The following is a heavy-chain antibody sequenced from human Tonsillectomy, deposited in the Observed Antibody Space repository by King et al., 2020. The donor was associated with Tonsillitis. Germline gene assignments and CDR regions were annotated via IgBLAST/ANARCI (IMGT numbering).Heavy chain of an antibody. CDR2: IGTYNGNT. V-gene: IGHV1-18*01. J-gene: IGHJ4*02. CDR1: GYTFTNYG. D-gene: IGHD5-12*01. Sequence: QLVQSGAEVKKPGASVKVSCKASGYTFTNYGISWVRQAPGQGLEWMGWIGTYNGNTNYAHKLQGRVTMTTDTSTSTAYMELRSLRSDDTAVYYCARGLHSGYAPPGYDFWGQGTLVTVSS. CDR3: ARGLHSGYAPPGYDF.